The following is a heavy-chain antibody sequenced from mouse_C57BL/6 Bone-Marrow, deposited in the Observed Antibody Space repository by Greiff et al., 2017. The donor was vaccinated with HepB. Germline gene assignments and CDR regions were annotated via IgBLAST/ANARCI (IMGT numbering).Heavy chain of an antibody. J-gene: IGHJ4*01. Sequence: VQLKESGPELVKPGASVKISCKASGYAFSSSWMNWVKQRPGKGLEWIGRIYPGDGDTNYNGKFKGKATLTADKSSSTAYMQLSSLTSEDSAVYFCASSPTVVATSGSRYYAMDYWGQGTSVTVSS. CDR1: GYAFSSSW. D-gene: IGHD1-1*01. CDR2: IYPGDGDT. V-gene: IGHV1-82*01. CDR3: ASSPTVVATSGSRYYAMDY.